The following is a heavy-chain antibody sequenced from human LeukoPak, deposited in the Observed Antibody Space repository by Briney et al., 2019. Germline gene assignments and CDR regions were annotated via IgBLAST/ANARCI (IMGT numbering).Heavy chain of an antibody. V-gene: IGHV3-23*01. CDR2: ISGSGGST. D-gene: IGHD6-13*01. Sequence: GGPLRLSCAASGFTFSSYAMSWVRQAPGKGLEWVSAISGSGGSTYYADSVKGRFTISRDNSKNTLYLQMNSLRAEDTAVYYCAKEGVAAAGSLDWFDPWGQGTLVTVSS. CDR3: AKEGVAAAGSLDWFDP. J-gene: IGHJ5*02. CDR1: GFTFSSYA.